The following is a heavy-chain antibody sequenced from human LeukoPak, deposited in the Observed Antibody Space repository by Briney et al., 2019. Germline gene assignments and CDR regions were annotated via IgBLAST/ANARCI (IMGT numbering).Heavy chain of an antibody. Sequence: SETLSLTCAVSGGSPITGTYYWGWIRQPPGKGLEWIGSMFYSGSTYYNPSLESRVTISLDTSKNQFSLRLSSVTAADTAVYYCARDIAINWFYTWGQGTLVTVSS. J-gene: IGHJ5*02. CDR2: MFYSGST. D-gene: IGHD2-15*01. CDR1: GGSPITGTYY. V-gene: IGHV4-39*07. CDR3: ARDIAINWFYT.